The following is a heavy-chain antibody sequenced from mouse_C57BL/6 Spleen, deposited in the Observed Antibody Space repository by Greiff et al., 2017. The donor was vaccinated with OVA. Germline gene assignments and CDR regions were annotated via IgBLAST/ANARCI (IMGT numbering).Heavy chain of an antibody. CDR3: ARGQRGTAQAEFAY. CDR1: GFTFSSYA. CDR2: ISDGGSYT. Sequence: DVMLVESGGGLVKPGGSLKLSCAASGFTFSSYAMSWVRQTPEKRLEWVATISDGGSYTYYPDNVKGRFTISRDNAKNNLYLQMSHLKSEDTAMYYWARGQRGTAQAEFAYWGQGTLVTVSA. V-gene: IGHV5-4*03. D-gene: IGHD3-2*02. J-gene: IGHJ3*01.